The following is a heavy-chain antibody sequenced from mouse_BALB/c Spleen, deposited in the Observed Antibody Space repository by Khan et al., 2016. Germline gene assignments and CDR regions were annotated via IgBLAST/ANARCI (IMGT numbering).Heavy chain of an antibody. CDR2: ISSGGSYT. V-gene: IGHV5-9-3*01. J-gene: IGHJ2*01. Sequence: EVELVESGGGLVKPGGSLKLSCAASEFTFSYYAMSWVRQTPEKRLEWVATISSGGSYTYYPDSVKGRFPISRDNAKNTLYLQMSSLRSEDTAMYYCARRKGTTAYYFDSWGQGTTLTVSS. CDR1: EFTFSYYA. D-gene: IGHD1-2*01. CDR3: ARRKGTTAYYFDS.